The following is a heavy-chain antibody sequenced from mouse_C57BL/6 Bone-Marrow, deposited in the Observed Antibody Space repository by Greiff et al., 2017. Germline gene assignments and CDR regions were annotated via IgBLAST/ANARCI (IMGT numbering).Heavy chain of an antibody. CDR2: IDPSDSYT. Sequence: QVQLQQPGAELVKPGASVKLSCKASGYTFTSYWMQWVKQRPGQGLEWIGEIDPSDSYTNYNQTFKGKATLTVDTSSSTAYMQLSSLTSEDSAVYYCARPGSSPYWYCDVWGTGTTVTVSS. CDR3: ARPGSSPYWYCDV. D-gene: IGHD1-1*01. V-gene: IGHV1-50*01. CDR1: GYTFTSYW. J-gene: IGHJ1*03.